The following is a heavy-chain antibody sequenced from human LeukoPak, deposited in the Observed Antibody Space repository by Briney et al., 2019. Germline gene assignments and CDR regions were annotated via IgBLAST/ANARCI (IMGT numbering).Heavy chain of an antibody. J-gene: IGHJ6*02. CDR2: IYNSGST. CDR3: ARGTLRGSNGAYGMDV. V-gene: IGHV4-59*12. D-gene: IGHD3-16*01. CDR1: GGSFSGYY. Sequence: SETLSLTCAVYGGSFSGYYWSWIRQPPGTGLEWIGYIYNSGSTKYNPSLKSRVTISLDTSNNQFSLKLSSVTAADTAVYYCARGTLRGSNGAYGMDVWGQGTTVTVSS.